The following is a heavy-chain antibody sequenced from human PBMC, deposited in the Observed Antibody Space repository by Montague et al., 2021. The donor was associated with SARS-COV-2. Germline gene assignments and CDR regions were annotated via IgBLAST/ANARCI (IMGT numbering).Heavy chain of an antibody. J-gene: IGHJ3*02. V-gene: IGHV4-31*03. CDR3: ARVHFVSSGWYPDAFDI. CDR2: IYYSGXT. CDR1: GGSINSGGYY. Sequence: TLSLTCTVSGGSINSGGYYWSWIRQDPGKGLEWIGYIYYSGXTXYXXXXKXRLTISVDTSKNQFSLKLSSVTAADTAVYYCARVHFVSSGWYPDAFDIWGQGTMVTVSS. D-gene: IGHD6-19*01.